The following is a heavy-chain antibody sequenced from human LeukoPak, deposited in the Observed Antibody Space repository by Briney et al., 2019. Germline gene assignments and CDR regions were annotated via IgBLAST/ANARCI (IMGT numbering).Heavy chain of an antibody. CDR3: ARVTTRYCSGDSCPAVSAFDI. CDR2: INHRGST. V-gene: IGHV4-34*01. CDR1: GGSFSNYY. D-gene: IGHD2-15*01. Sequence: SETLSRTCAVYGGSFSNYYWSWIRQPPGKGLEWIGEINHRGSTNYNPSLKSRVTISVDTSKNQFSLKLSSVTAADTAIYYCARVTTRYCSGDSCPAVSAFDIWGQGTMVSVSS. J-gene: IGHJ3*02.